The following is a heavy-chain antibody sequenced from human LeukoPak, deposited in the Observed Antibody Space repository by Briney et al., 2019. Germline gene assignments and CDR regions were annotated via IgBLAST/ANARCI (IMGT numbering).Heavy chain of an antibody. D-gene: IGHD6-6*01. CDR1: GYTFTSYY. Sequence: ASVKVSCKASGYTFTSYYMHWVRQAPGQGFEWMGIINPSGGGTSYAQKFQGRVTMTRDTSTSTVYMELSSLRSEDTAVYYCARRGSSPSCFDYWGQGTLVTVSS. J-gene: IGHJ4*02. CDR2: INPSGGGT. V-gene: IGHV1-46*01. CDR3: ARRGSSPSCFDY.